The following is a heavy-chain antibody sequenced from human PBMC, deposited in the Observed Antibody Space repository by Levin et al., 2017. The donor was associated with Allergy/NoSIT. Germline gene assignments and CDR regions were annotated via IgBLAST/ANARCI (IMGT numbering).Heavy chain of an antibody. CDR1: GFTFSSSA. D-gene: IGHD2-2*01. J-gene: IGHJ6*02. CDR3: AKVVDCTTTSCYRGYGMDV. CDR2: ISGSGASK. V-gene: IGHV3-23*01. Sequence: QSGGSLRLSCAASGFTFSSSAMSWVRQAPGKGLEWVSGISGSGASKYYADSVKGRFTISRDNSKNTLYLQMNSLRTEDTAIYYCAKVVDCTTTSCYRGYGMDVWGQGTTVTVSS.